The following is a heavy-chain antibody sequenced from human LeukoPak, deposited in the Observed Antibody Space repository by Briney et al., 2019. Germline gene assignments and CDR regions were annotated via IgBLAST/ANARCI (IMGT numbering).Heavy chain of an antibody. Sequence: GGSLRLSCAASGFTFSSYAMHWVRQAPGKGLEWVAVISYDGSNKYYADSVKGRFTISRDNSKNTLYLQMNSLRAEDTAVYYCARAQWASGKWLVRSHFDYWGQGTLVTVSS. V-gene: IGHV3-30-3*01. CDR3: ARAQWASGKWLVRSHFDY. CDR1: GFTFSSYA. J-gene: IGHJ4*02. CDR2: ISYDGSNK. D-gene: IGHD6-19*01.